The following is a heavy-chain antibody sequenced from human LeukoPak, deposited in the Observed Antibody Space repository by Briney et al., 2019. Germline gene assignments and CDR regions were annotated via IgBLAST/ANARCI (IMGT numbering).Heavy chain of an antibody. CDR2: ISWDGGST. J-gene: IGHJ3*02. CDR1: GFTFDDYT. Sequence: GGSLRLSCAASGFTFDDYTMRWVRQAPGKGLEWVSLISWDGGSTYYADSVKGRFTISRDNSKNSLYLQMNSLRTEDTALYYCAKDSALDSTMVRGVRSDAFDIWGQGTMVTVSS. V-gene: IGHV3-43*01. CDR3: AKDSALDSTMVRGVRSDAFDI. D-gene: IGHD3-10*01.